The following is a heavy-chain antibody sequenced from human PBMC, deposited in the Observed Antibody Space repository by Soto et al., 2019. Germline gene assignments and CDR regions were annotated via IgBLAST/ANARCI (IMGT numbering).Heavy chain of an antibody. CDR2: IWYDGSNK. J-gene: IGHJ6*02. Sequence: QVRLVESGGGVVQPGKSLRLSCAASGFTFSSYGMHWVRQAPGKGLEWVAVIWYDGSNKYYADSVKGRFTISRDNSKNTLYLQMNSLRAEDTAVYYCARAAVDTAMVLYYYGMDVWGQGTTVTVSS. CDR3: ARAAVDTAMVLYYYGMDV. D-gene: IGHD5-18*01. CDR1: GFTFSSYG. V-gene: IGHV3-33*01.